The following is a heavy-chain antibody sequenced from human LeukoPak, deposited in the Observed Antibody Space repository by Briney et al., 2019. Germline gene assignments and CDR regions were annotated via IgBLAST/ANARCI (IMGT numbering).Heavy chain of an antibody. D-gene: IGHD6-13*01. CDR3: ARGPVDSSSWYLDY. CDR1: GGSISSYY. Sequence: SETLSLTCIISGGSISSYYWSWIRQPPGKGLEWIGYIYYSGSTNYNPSLKSRVTISVDTSKNQFSLKLSSVTAADTAVYYYARGPVDSSSWYLDYWGQGTLVTVSS. V-gene: IGHV4-59*01. J-gene: IGHJ4*02. CDR2: IYYSGST.